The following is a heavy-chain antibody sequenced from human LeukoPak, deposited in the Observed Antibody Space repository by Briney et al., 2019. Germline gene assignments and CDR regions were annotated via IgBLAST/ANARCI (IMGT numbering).Heavy chain of an antibody. CDR2: IYHSGST. V-gene: IGHV4-39*07. D-gene: IGHD1-26*01. CDR3: ASVDRWENYYYYMDV. CDR1: GGSISSSSYY. Sequence: SETLSLTCTVSGGSISSSSYYWGWIRQPPGKGLEWIGSIYHSGSTYYNPSLKSRVTISVDTSKNQFSLKLSSVTAADTAVYYCASVDRWENYYYYMDVWGKGTTVTVSS. J-gene: IGHJ6*03.